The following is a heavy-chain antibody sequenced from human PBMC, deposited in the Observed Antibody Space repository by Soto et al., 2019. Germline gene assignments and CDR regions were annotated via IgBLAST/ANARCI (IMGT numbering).Heavy chain of an antibody. CDR3: AKDETHLYEGIVVVPAANDY. CDR2: ISGSGGST. J-gene: IGHJ4*02. D-gene: IGHD2-2*01. Sequence: GGSLRLSCAASGFTFSSYAMSWVRQAPGKGLEWVSAISGSGGSTYYADSVKGRFTISRDNSKNTLYLQMNSLRAEDTAVYYCAKDETHLYEGIVVVPAANDYWGQGTLVTVSS. V-gene: IGHV3-23*01. CDR1: GFTFSSYA.